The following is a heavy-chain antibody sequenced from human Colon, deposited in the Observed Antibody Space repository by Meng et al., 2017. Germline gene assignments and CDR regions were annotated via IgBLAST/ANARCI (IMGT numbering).Heavy chain of an antibody. Sequence: VQLQGSGPVLVRPSGPLSLPCPLSGGSVSSPSYYWSWIWQTPGKGLEWIGYVYYTGSANYNPSLKSRVTISVDTSKNQFSLKLSSVTAADTAVYYCARERLSSGWYGGRWFDPWGQGTLVTVSS. CDR1: GGSVSSPSYY. J-gene: IGHJ5*02. V-gene: IGHV4-61*01. CDR3: ARERLSSGWYGGRWFDP. D-gene: IGHD6-19*01. CDR2: VYYTGSA.